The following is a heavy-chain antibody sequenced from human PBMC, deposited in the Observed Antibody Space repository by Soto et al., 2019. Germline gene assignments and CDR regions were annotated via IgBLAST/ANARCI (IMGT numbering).Heavy chain of an antibody. CDR3: AHFGALPPNVVFST. J-gene: IGHJ3*01. D-gene: IGHD3-3*01. V-gene: IGHV3-15*01. Sequence: EVQLVESGGGLVNPGGSLRLSCAASGITFTYAWMTWVRQAPGRGLEWVGRVKSEAGGGTIDYAAPVKGRFTISRDDSRSMLSLQMNRLKSEETAVYYCAHFGALPPNVVFSTWGQGTVVTVSS. CDR1: GITFTYAW. CDR2: VKSEAGGGTI.